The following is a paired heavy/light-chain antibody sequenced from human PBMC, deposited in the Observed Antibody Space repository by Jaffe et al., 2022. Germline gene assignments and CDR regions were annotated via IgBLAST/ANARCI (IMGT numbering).Light chain of an antibody. J-gene: IGKJ3*01. Sequence: AIRMTQSPSSFSASTGDRVTITCRASQGISSYLAWYQQKPGKAPKLLIYAASTLQSGVPSRFSGSGSGTDFTLTISCLQSEDFATYYCQQYYSYPRTFGPGTKVDIK. V-gene: IGKV1-8*01. CDR1: QGISSY. CDR2: AAS. CDR3: QQYYSYPRT.
Heavy chain of an antibody. J-gene: IGHJ3*02. Sequence: QITLKESGPTLVKPTQTLTLTCTFSGFSLSTSGVGVGWIRQPPGKALEWLALIYWDDDKRYSPSLKSRLTITKDTSKNQVVLTMTNMDPVDTATYYCAHSARQGMIVVVMAAFDIWGQGTMVTVSS. CDR3: AHSARQGMIVVVMAAFDI. CDR1: GFSLSTSGVG. D-gene: IGHD3-22*01. CDR2: IYWDDDK. V-gene: IGHV2-5*02.